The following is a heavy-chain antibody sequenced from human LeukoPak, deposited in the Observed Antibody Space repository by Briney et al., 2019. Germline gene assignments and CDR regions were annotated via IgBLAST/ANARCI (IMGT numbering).Heavy chain of an antibody. CDR2: ISSSGNTI. Sequence: GGSLRLSCAASGFTFSSYDMNWVRQAPGRGLKWVSYISSSGNTIYYTDSVKGRFTISRDNAQNSLYLQMNSLRAEDTAVYYCARYSSSWHYYFDYWGQGTLVTVSS. CDR3: ARYSSSWHYYFDY. V-gene: IGHV3-48*03. D-gene: IGHD6-13*01. CDR1: GFTFSSYD. J-gene: IGHJ4*02.